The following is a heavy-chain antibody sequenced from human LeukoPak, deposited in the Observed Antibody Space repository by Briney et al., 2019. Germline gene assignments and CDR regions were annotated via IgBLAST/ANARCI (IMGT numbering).Heavy chain of an antibody. CDR1: GGSISSYY. V-gene: IGHV4-4*07. CDR3: ATSGTIFGVAPGAFDI. CDR2: IYTSGST. D-gene: IGHD3-3*01. Sequence: SETLSLTCTVSGGSISSYYWSWIRQPAGKGLEWIWRIYTSGSTNYNPSLKSRVTMSVDTSKNQFSLKLSSVTAADTAVYYCATSGTIFGVAPGAFDIWGQGTMVTVSS. J-gene: IGHJ3*02.